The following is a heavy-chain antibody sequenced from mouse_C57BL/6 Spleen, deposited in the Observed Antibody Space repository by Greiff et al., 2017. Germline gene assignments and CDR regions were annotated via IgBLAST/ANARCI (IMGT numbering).Heavy chain of an antibody. Sequence: VQLQQSGPGLVQPSQSLSITCTVSGFSLTSYGVHWVRQSPGKGLEWLGVIWRGGSTDCNAAFMSRLSITKDNSKSQVFFKMNSLQADDTAIYDCDKKGGDYYAMDYWGQGTSVTVSS. J-gene: IGHJ4*01. CDR1: GFSLTSYG. CDR2: IWRGGST. V-gene: IGHV2-5*01. CDR3: DKKGGDYYAMDY.